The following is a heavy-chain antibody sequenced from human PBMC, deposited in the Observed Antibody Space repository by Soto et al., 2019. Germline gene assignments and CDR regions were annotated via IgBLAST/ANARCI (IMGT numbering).Heavy chain of an antibody. Sequence: QVQLVQSGAEVKKPGSSVKVSCKASGGTFSPYTINWVRQAPGQGLEWMGRIIPFLGVTNYAEKFQARVTISADKSTSTAYMGLSGLRFEDTAVYYCARYWESSVSTWSFGGFWGRGTLVTVSS. CDR3: ARYWESSVSTWSFGGF. V-gene: IGHV1-69*02. J-gene: IGHJ4*02. CDR2: IIPFLGVT. D-gene: IGHD3-16*01. CDR1: GGTFSPYT.